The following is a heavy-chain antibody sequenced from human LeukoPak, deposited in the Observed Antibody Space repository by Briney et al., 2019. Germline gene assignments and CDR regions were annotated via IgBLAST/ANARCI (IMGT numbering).Heavy chain of an antibody. CDR2: IYYSGSS. J-gene: IGHJ4*02. D-gene: IGHD3-10*01. CDR1: GGSISSRSYY. V-gene: IGHV4-39*01. Sequence: SETLSLTCTVSGGSISSRSYYWGWIRQPPGKGLEWIGSIYYSGSSYYNPSLKSRVTISVDTSKNQFSLKLSSVIAADTAVYYCARHNDYGSRIDYWGQGTLVTVSS. CDR3: ARHNDYGSRIDY.